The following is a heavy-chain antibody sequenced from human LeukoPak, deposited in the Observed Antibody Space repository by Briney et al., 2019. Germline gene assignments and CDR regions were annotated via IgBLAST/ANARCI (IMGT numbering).Heavy chain of an antibody. V-gene: IGHV3-7*01. Sequence: PGGSLRLSCAASGFTFSSYWMSWVRQAPGKGLEWVANIKKDGKEKYYVDTVKGRFTISRENAKNSLYLQMNSLRAEDTAVYYYARSYRRWDQRFDYWGQGTLVTVSS. CDR1: GFTFSSYW. D-gene: IGHD1-26*01. J-gene: IGHJ4*02. CDR2: IKKDGKEK. CDR3: ARSYRRWDQRFDY.